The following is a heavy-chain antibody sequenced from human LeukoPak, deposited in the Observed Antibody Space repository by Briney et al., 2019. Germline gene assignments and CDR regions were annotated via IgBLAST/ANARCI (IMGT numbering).Heavy chain of an antibody. CDR2: FDPEDGET. J-gene: IGHJ6*02. CDR3: ATGEYYGILTGYSWDYYYGMDV. Sequence: ASVKVSCKVSGYTLTELSMHWVRQAPGKGLEWMGGFDPEDGETIYAQKFQGRVTMTEDTSTDTAYMELSSLRSEDTAVYYCATGEYYGILTGYSWDYYYGMDVWGQGTTVTVSS. D-gene: IGHD3-9*01. CDR1: GYTLTELS. V-gene: IGHV1-24*01.